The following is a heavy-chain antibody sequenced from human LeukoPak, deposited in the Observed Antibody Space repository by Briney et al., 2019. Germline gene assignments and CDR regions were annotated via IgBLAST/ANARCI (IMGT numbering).Heavy chain of an antibody. J-gene: IGHJ3*02. D-gene: IGHD2/OR15-2a*01. CDR3: ARVIFSQRDAFDI. CDR1: DGSLSGYY. V-gene: IGHV4-34*01. CDR2: INHSGST. Sequence: SETLSLTCAVYDGSLSGYYWSWIRQPPGKGLEWIGEINHSGSTNYNPSLKSRVTISVDTSKNQFSLKLSSVTAADTAVYYCARVIFSQRDAFDIWGQGTMVTVSS.